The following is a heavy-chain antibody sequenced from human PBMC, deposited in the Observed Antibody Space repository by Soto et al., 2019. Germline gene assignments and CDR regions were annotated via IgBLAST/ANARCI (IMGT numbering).Heavy chain of an antibody. CDR2: IGPYGNSK. V-gene: IGHV3-11*01. CDR3: ARDDYTYGVY. CDR1: GFSFRDYF. J-gene: IGHJ4*02. Sequence: VGSLRLSCAAPGFSFRDYFMSWMRQAPGKGLEWVAYIGPYGNSKYYADSVKGRFTISRDDATNSLYLHMNSLRAEDTAVYYCARDDYTYGVYWGQGTPVTVSS. D-gene: IGHD2-2*02.